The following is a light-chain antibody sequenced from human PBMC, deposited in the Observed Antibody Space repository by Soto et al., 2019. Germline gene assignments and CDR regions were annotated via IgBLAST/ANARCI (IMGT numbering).Light chain of an antibody. CDR1: SSNIGTYT. J-gene: IGLJ2*01. Sequence: QSVLTQPPSASGTPGQRVTISCSGSSSNIGTYTVNWYQQLPGTAPKLLIYSNNQRTSGVPDRVSGSKSGTSASLAISGLQSEDEADYYCAAWDDSLNGVVFGGVTKLTVL. CDR3: AAWDDSLNGVV. V-gene: IGLV1-44*01. CDR2: SNN.